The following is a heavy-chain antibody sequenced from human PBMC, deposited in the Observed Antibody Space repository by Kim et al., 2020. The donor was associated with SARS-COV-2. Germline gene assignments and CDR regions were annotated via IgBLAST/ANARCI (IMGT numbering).Heavy chain of an antibody. CDR3: AGGGTSYFYGMGV. J-gene: IGHJ6*02. D-gene: IGHD3-16*01. CDR2: IYSGGGT. CDR1: GFTVSRNY. V-gene: IGHV3-66*01. Sequence: GGSLRLSCATSGFTVSRNYMSWVRQAPGKGLDWVAVIYSGGGTYYADSVKGRLTISRDIFKNTLYLQMNSLRGDDTAVYYCAGGGTSYFYGMGVWGQGTT.